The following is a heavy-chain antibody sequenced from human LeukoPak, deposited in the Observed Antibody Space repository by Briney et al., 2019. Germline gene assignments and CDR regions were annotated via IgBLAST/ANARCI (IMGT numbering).Heavy chain of an antibody. J-gene: IGHJ4*02. CDR1: GGSISSYY. CDR3: ARERAGYCSSTSCYGNYFDY. V-gene: IGHV4-4*07. D-gene: IGHD2-2*03. Sequence: SETLSLTCTVSGGSISSYYWSWIRQPAGKGLEWIGRIYTSGSTNYNPSLKSRVTISVDTSKNQFSLKLSSVTAADTAVYYCARERAGYCSSTSCYGNYFDYWGQGTLVTVSS. CDR2: IYTSGST.